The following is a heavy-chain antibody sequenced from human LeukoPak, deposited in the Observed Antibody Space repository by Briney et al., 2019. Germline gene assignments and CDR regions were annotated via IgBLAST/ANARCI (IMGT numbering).Heavy chain of an antibody. CDR2: INPNSGGT. CDR1: GYTFTGYY. V-gene: IGHV1-2*04. Sequence: ASVKVSCKASGYTFTGYYMHWVRQAPGQGLEWMGWINPNSGGTNYAQKFQGWVTMTRDMSISTAYMGLSRLRSDDTAVYYCARSMVRGVILYYWGQGTLVTVSS. CDR3: ARSMVRGVILYY. D-gene: IGHD3-10*01. J-gene: IGHJ4*02.